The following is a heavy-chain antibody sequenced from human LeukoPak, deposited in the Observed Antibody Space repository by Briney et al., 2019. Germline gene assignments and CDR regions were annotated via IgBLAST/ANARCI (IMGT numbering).Heavy chain of an antibody. Sequence: GGSLRLSCAASGFTFSSYAMSWVRQAPGKGLEWVSAISGSGGSTHYADSVKGRFTISRDNSKNTLYLQMNSLRAEDTAVYYCAKYSLYSSSWYYFDYWGQGILVTVSS. V-gene: IGHV3-23*01. CDR1: GFTFSSYA. CDR2: ISGSGGST. CDR3: AKYSLYSSSWYYFDY. D-gene: IGHD6-13*01. J-gene: IGHJ4*02.